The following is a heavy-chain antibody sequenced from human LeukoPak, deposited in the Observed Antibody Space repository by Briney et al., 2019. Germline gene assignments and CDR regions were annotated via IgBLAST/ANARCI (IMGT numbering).Heavy chain of an antibody. D-gene: IGHD3-10*01. CDR3: ARQIDGFGEFDSFDS. J-gene: IGHJ4*02. Sequence: SETLSLTCTVSGGSISSSSYYWVWIRQPPGKELEWIGCIYYTGSTYSNPSLDRRVTISVDTSNNQFSLKLSPVTAADTAYYFCARQIDGFGEFDSFDSWGQGNLVTVSS. CDR1: GGSISSSSYY. V-gene: IGHV4-39*01. CDR2: IYYTGST.